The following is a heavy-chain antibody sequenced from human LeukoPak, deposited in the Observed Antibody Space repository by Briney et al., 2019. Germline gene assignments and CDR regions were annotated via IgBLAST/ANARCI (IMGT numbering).Heavy chain of an antibody. Sequence: ASVKVSCKASGYSFTSHYMHWVRQAPGQGLEWMGLINPSGSSTLYAQKFQGRVTMTRDMSTTTDYMELSSLRSEDTAVYYCTRDNSVGDIAWWFDSWGQGTLVTVSS. CDR1: GYSFTSHY. D-gene: IGHD3-16*02. CDR3: TRDNSVGDIAWWFDS. J-gene: IGHJ5*01. V-gene: IGHV1-46*01. CDR2: INPSGSST.